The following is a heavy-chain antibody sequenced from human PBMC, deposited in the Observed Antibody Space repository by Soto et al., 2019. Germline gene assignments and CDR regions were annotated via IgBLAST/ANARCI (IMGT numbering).Heavy chain of an antibody. D-gene: IGHD3-10*01. CDR1: GFTFDDYA. CDR3: AKDIYYGSGSYFLGVDY. Sequence: PGGSLRLSCAASGFTFDDYAMHWVRQAPEKGLEWVSGISWKSGSIGYADSVKGRFTISRDNAKNSLYLQMNSLRAEDTALYYCAKDIYYGSGSYFLGVDYWGQGTLVTVSS. V-gene: IGHV3-9*01. CDR2: ISWKSGSI. J-gene: IGHJ4*02.